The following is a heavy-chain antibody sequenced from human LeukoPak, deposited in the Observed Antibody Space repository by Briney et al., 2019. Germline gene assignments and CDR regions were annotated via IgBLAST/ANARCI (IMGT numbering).Heavy chain of an antibody. CDR2: IIPIFGTA. Sequence: GASVKVSCKASGGTFSSYAISWVRQAPGQRLEWMGGIIPIFGTANYAQKFQGRVTITADESTSTAYMELSSLRSEDTAVYYCARDRDDILTGQGAFDIWGQGTMVTVSS. J-gene: IGHJ3*02. CDR3: ARDRDDILTGQGAFDI. D-gene: IGHD3-9*01. CDR1: GGTFSSYA. V-gene: IGHV1-69*13.